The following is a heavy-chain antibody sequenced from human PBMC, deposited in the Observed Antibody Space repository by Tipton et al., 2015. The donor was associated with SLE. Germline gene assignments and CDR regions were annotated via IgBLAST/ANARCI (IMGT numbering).Heavy chain of an antibody. J-gene: IGHJ4*02. CDR1: GGSFSGYY. D-gene: IGHD3-16*02. V-gene: IGHV4-34*01. CDR3: ARTQYTFGGVIAPFDY. CDR2: INHSGST. Sequence: TLSLTCAVYGGSFSGYYWSWIRQPPGKGLEWIGEINHSGSTNYNPSLKSRVTISVDTSKNQFFLKLSSVTAADTAVYYCARTQYTFGGVIAPFDYWGQGTLVTVSS.